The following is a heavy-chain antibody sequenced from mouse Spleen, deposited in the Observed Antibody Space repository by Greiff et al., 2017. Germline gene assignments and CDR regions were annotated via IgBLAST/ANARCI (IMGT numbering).Heavy chain of an antibody. J-gene: IGHJ2*01. CDR2: IYPGGGYT. D-gene: IGHD4-1*01. CDR3: ARGGGTSYFDY. Sequence: VQLQQSGAELVRPGTSVKMSCKASGYTFTNYWIGWAKQRPGHGLEWIGDIYPGGGYTNYNEKFKGKATLTADKSSSTVYMQFSSLTSEDSAIYYCARGGGTSYFDYWGQGTTLTVSS. V-gene: IGHV1-63*01. CDR1: GYTFTNYW.